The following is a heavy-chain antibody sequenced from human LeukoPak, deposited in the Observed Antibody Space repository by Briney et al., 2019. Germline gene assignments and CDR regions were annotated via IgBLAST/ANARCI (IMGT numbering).Heavy chain of an antibody. Sequence: GGSLRLSCAASGFTFDDYAMHWVRQAPGKGLEWVSGISWNSGSIGYADSVKGRFTISRDNAKNSLYLQMNSLRAEDTAVYYCARARGYDFWSGYDYWGQGTLVTVSS. CDR3: ARARGYDFWSGYDY. J-gene: IGHJ4*02. D-gene: IGHD3-3*01. CDR2: ISWNSGSI. CDR1: GFTFDDYA. V-gene: IGHV3-9*01.